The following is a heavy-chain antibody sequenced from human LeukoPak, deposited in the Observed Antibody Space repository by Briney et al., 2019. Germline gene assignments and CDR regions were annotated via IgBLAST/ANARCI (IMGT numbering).Heavy chain of an antibody. CDR3: ARAVGTFPYYYYYYGMDV. CDR2: INWNGGST. CDR1: GFTFDDYG. D-gene: IGHD3-16*01. V-gene: IGHV3-20*01. Sequence: GGSLRPSCAASGFTFDDYGMSWVRQAPGKGLEWVSGINWNGGSTGYADSVKGRFTISRDNAKNSLYLQMNSLRAEDTALYHCARAVGTFPYYYYYYGMDVWGQGTTVTVSS. J-gene: IGHJ6*02.